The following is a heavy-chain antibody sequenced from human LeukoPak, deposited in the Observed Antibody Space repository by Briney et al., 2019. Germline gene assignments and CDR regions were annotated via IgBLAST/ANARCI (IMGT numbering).Heavy chain of an antibody. CDR2: ISSSGSTI. CDR3: ARDLEPGTLNFDY. J-gene: IGHJ4*02. Sequence: PGGSLRLSCAASGFTFSDYYMSWIRQAPGKGLEWGSYISSSGSTIYYADSVKGRFTISRDNAKNSLYLQMNSLRAEDTAVYYCARDLEPGTLNFDYWGQGTLVTVSS. CDR1: GFTFSDYY. V-gene: IGHV3-11*04. D-gene: IGHD7-27*01.